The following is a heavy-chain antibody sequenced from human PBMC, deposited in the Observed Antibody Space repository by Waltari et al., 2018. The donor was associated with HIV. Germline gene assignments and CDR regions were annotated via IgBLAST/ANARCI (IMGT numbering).Heavy chain of an antibody. V-gene: IGHV1-18*01. D-gene: IGHD3-3*01. J-gene: IGHJ4*02. CDR2: FSSYNGNT. CDR1: GYTFTSYG. Sequence: QVQLVQSGAEVKKPGASVKVSCKASGYTFTSYGISWVRQAPGQGLEWMGWFSSYNGNTNYAQELQGRVTMTTDTSTSTAYMELRSLRSDDTAVYYCARGGNEPDFWSYFDYWGQGTLVTVSS. CDR3: ARGGNEPDFWSYFDY.